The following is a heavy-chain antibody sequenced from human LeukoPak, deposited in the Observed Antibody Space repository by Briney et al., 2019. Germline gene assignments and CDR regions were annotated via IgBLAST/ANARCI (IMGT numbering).Heavy chain of an antibody. Sequence: PGGSLRLSCAASRFTFDSYAMCWVRQAPGKGLEWVSVIGGSNGITFYVGSVKGRFTISRDNSKDTLYLQMNSLRAEDTAVYYCARNENSGWGYFDYWGQGTLVTVSS. D-gene: IGHD5-12*01. V-gene: IGHV3-23*01. CDR3: ARNENSGWGYFDY. J-gene: IGHJ4*02. CDR1: RFTFDSYA. CDR2: IGGSNGIT.